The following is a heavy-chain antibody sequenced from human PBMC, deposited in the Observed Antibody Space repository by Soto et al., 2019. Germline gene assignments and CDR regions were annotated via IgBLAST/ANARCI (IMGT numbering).Heavy chain of an antibody. CDR3: ARQPELRGDYYYGMDV. J-gene: IGHJ6*02. Sequence: GESLKISCKGSGYSFTSYWIGWVRQMPGKGLEWMGISYPGDSDTRYSPSFQGQVTISADKSISTAYLQWSSLKASDTAMYYCARQPELRGDYYYGMDVWGQGTTVTVS. V-gene: IGHV5-51*01. D-gene: IGHD3-10*01. CDR2: SYPGDSDT. CDR1: GYSFTSYW.